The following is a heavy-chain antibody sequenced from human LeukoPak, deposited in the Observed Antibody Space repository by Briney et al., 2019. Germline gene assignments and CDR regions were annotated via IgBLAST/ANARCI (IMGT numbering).Heavy chain of an antibody. CDR3: AREGSFYAYGMDV. CDR1: GFTFSSYE. J-gene: IGHJ6*02. D-gene: IGHD3-16*01. Sequence: GGSLRLSCAASGFTFSSYEMNWVRQAPGKGLGWVSYISSSGSTIYYADSVKGRFTISRDNAKNSLCLQMNSLRAEDTAAYYCAREGSFYAYGMDVWGQGTTVTVSS. V-gene: IGHV3-48*03. CDR2: ISSSGSTI.